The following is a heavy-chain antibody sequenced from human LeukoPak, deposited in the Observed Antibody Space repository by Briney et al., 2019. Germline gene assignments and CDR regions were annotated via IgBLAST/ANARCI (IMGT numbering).Heavy chain of an antibody. D-gene: IGHD3-22*01. J-gene: IGHJ4*02. CDR1: GFTFSSYW. Sequence: GGSLRLSCAASGFTFSSYWMHWVRQAPGKGLVWVSRINSDGSSTSYADSVKGRFTISRDNAKNTLYLQMNSLRAEDTAVYYCAKSYDSSGGDYFDYWGQGTLVTVSS. CDR2: INSDGSST. CDR3: AKSYDSSGGDYFDY. V-gene: IGHV3-74*01.